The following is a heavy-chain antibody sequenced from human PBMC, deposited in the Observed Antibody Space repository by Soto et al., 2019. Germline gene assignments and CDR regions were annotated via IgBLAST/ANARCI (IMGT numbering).Heavy chain of an antibody. J-gene: IGHJ5*02. CDR2: MNPHSCNT. Sequence: QVQLVQSGAEVKKPGASVKVSCKASGYTFTSYDINWVRQATGQGLDWMGCMNPHSCNTGYAQKFQGRVTMTRNTSISTAYMELSSLRSEDTAVYYCAMGPPHSTPYNWFDPWGQGTLVTVSS. CDR1: GYTFTSYD. V-gene: IGHV1-8*01. CDR3: AMGPPHSTPYNWFDP. D-gene: IGHD2-15*01.